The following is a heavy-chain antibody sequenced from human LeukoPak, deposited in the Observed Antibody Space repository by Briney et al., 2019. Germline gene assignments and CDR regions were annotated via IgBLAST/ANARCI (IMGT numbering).Heavy chain of an antibody. CDR2: IYDSGST. Sequence: PSETLSLTCTVSGGSISSSSYYWVWIRQPPGKGLEWIGSIYDSGSTYYNPSLKSRVTISVDTSKNQFSLKLRSVSAADTAVYSGARPPRLGELPPDYWGQGTLVTVSS. J-gene: IGHJ4*02. CDR3: ARPPRLGELPPDY. V-gene: IGHV4-39*01. D-gene: IGHD3-16*01. CDR1: GGSISSSSYY.